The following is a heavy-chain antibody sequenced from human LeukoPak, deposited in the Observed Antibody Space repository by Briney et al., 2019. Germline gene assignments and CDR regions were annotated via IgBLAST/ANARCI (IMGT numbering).Heavy chain of an antibody. D-gene: IGHD4-23*01. J-gene: IGHJ4*02. V-gene: IGHV1-24*01. Sequence: ASVKVSCKVSGYTLTELSMHLVRQAPGKGLEWMGGFDPEDGETIYAQKFQGRVTMTEDTSTDTAYMELSSLRSEDTSVYCCATDGGFDGGNSEYYFDYWGQGTLVTVSS. CDR2: FDPEDGET. CDR3: ATDGGFDGGNSEYYFDY. CDR1: GYTLTELS.